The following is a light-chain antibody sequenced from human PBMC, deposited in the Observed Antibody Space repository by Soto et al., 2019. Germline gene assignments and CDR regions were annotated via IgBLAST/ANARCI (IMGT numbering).Light chain of an antibody. CDR2: GAS. CDR3: HQYGYSPNT. CDR1: RSVSSRY. V-gene: IGKV3-20*01. J-gene: IGKJ2*01. Sequence: ELVLTQSPGTLSLSPGERATLSCRASRSVSSRYLAWYQQKPGQAPRLLIYGASSRATGIPDRFSRSGSGTDFTLTITGLEPEDFAVYHCHQYGYSPNTCGQGTKLEIK.